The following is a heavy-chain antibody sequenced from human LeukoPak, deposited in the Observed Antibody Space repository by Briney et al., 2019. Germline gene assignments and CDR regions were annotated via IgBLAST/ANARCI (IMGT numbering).Heavy chain of an antibody. J-gene: IGHJ4*02. V-gene: IGHV1-46*01. CDR2: INPSGGTT. Sequence: ASVKVSCKASGYTFTSYYMHWVRQAPGQGLEWMGIINPSGGTTSHAQKFQGRVTMTRDTSTSTVYMELSSLRSEDTAVYYCATSGTLFYYFDYRGQGTLVTVSS. D-gene: IGHD2-2*01. CDR1: GYTFTSYY. CDR3: ATSGTLFYYFDY.